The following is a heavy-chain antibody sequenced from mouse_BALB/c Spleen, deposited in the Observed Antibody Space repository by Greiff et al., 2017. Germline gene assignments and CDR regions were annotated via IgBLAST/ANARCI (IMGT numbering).Heavy chain of an antibody. V-gene: IGHV5-4*02. CDR1: GFTFSDYY. CDR2: ISDGGSYT. CDR3: ARGGSYYRYDGVWPY. Sequence: DVKLVESGGGLVKPGGSLKLSCAASGFTFSDYYMYWVRQTPEKRLEWVATISDGGSYTYYPDSVKGRFTISRDNAKNNLYLQMSSLKSEDTAMYYCARGGSYYRYDGVWPYWGQGTLVTVSA. J-gene: IGHJ3*01. D-gene: IGHD2-14*01.